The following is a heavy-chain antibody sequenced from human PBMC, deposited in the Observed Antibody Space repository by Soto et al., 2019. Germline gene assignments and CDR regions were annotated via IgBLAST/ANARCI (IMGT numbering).Heavy chain of an antibody. CDR3: ARDKGDGYNLYYFDY. V-gene: IGHV1-69*08. CDR1: GYTFSRHT. Sequence: QVQLVQSGAEVKKPGSSVKVSCKTSGYTFSRHTINWVRQAPGQGLEWMGRIIPVPGIANYAENFQGRVTVTADKSTSTAYMELSSLRSEDTAVYCCARDKGDGYNLYYFDYWGQGTLVTVSS. J-gene: IGHJ4*02. CDR2: IIPVPGIA. D-gene: IGHD1-1*01.